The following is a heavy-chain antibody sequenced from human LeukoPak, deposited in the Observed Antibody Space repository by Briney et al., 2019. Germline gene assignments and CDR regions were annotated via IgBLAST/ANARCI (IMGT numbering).Heavy chain of an antibody. J-gene: IGHJ4*02. CDR2: ISSGDNTI. D-gene: IGHD1-7*01. CDR3: ARVMGNYVTDY. Sequence: GGSLRLSCAASGFTFSDYYMSWIRQAPGKGLEWVSYISSGDNTIYYADSVKGRFTMSRDNAKNSLYLQMNSLRAEDTAVYYCARVMGNYVTDYWGQGTLVTVSS. V-gene: IGHV3-11*04. CDR1: GFTFSDYY.